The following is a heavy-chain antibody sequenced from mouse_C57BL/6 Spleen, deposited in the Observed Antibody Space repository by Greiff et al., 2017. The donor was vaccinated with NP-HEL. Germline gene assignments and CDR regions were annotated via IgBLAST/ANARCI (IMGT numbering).Heavy chain of an antibody. CDR3: ARYYGSSVKYFDY. D-gene: IGHD1-1*01. Sequence: QVQLQQSGAELVRPGASVKLSCKASGSTFTDYYITWVKQRPGQGLEWIARIYSGSGNPSYNEKFKGKAILTAEQSSSTAYIQLSSLTTEDSAVYFGARYYGSSVKYFDYWGQGTTLTVSS. CDR2: IYSGSGNP. V-gene: IGHV1-76*01. J-gene: IGHJ2*01. CDR1: GSTFTDYY.